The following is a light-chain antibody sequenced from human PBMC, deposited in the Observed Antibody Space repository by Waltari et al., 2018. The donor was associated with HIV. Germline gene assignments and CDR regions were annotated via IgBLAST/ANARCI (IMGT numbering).Light chain of an antibody. CDR2: KDT. J-gene: IGLJ3*02. CDR1: ALPKQY. V-gene: IGLV3-25*03. Sequence: SYELTQPPSVSVSPGQTARITCSGDALPKQYAYWYQQRPGQAPVLGIYKDTERPSGILGRSSGPAPGPPATLPIIGVKAQDEADYPCQPANSNASLWVFGGGPKLTVL. CDR3: QPANSNASLWV.